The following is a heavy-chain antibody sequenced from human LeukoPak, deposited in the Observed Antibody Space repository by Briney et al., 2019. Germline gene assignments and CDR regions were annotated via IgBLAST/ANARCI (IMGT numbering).Heavy chain of an antibody. Sequence: GASVTVSCKASGYTFIGYHIHWVRQAPGQGLEWMGWINPNRGGTNLAQKFQGRVIMTRDTSISTAYMEVTRLRSDDTAIYYCARLPRVHFDSWGQGTLVTVSS. V-gene: IGHV1-2*02. CDR1: GYTFIGYH. CDR3: ARLPRVHFDS. CDR2: INPNRGGT. D-gene: IGHD2-8*01. J-gene: IGHJ4*02.